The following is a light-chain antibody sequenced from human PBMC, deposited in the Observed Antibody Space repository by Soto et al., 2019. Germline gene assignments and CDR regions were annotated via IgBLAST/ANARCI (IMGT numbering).Light chain of an antibody. CDR3: QQYGSSAPIT. CDR2: GAS. J-gene: IGKJ5*01. V-gene: IGKV3-20*01. CDR1: QSVSID. Sequence: EIVMTQSPATLSVSPGERATLSCRASQSVSIDLAWYQQTPGQAPRLLIYGASIRATGIPDRFSGSGSETDFTLTISRLEPEDFALYYCQQYGSSAPITFGQGTRLEIK.